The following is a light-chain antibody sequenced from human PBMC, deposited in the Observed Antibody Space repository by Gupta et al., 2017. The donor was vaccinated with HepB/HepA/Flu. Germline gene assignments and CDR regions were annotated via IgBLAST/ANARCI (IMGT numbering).Light chain of an antibody. CDR1: KWGDKY. CDR3: QEWDSSSAHWV. V-gene: IGLV3-1*01. J-gene: IGLJ3*02. CDR2: QDS. Sequence: SYYLTQPPPVVVSPGQTASIPCSGDKWGDKYACWYQQKPGQSPVRIIDQDSKRPSGIPGRFSGVNSGNNATLITSATQAMDEADDYCQEWDSSSAHWVFGGGTKLTVL.